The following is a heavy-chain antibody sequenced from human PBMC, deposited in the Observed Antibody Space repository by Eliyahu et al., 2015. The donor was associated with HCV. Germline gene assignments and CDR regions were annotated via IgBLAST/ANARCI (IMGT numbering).Heavy chain of an antibody. V-gene: IGHV3-9*01. D-gene: IGHD3-22*01. J-gene: IGHJ4*02. CDR2: ISWNSGSI. CDR3: AKDNYYDKFDYFDY. CDR1: GFTFDDYA. Sequence: EVQLVESGGGLVQPGRSLRLSCAASGFTFDDYAMHWVRQAPGKGLEWVSGISWNSGSIGYADSVKGRFTISRDNAKNSLYLQMNSLRAEDTALYYCAKDNYYDKFDYFDYWGQGTLVTVSS.